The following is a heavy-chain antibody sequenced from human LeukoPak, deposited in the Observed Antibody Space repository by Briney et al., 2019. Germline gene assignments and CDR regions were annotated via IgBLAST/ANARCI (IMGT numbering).Heavy chain of an antibody. CDR3: AHSQWFAGGDVFDI. V-gene: IGHV2-5*01. J-gene: IGHJ3*02. CDR1: GFSLTTSGGG. CDR2: IYYNDDK. Sequence: SGPTLVKPTQTLTLTCTFSGFSLTTSGGGVGWIRQPPGKALEWLALIYYNDDKRYSPSLKSRLTITKDTSKNQVVLTMTNMDTVDNATYYCAHSQWFAGGDVFDIWGQGTMVTVSS. D-gene: IGHD3-10*01.